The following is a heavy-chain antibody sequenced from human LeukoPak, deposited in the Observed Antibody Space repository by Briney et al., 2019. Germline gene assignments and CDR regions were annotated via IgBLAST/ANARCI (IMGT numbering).Heavy chain of an antibody. Sequence: GGSLRLSCAASGFTFSSYAMHWVRQAPGKGLEWVAVISYDGGNKYYADSVKGRFTISRDNSKNTLYLQMNSLRAEDTAVYYCARDSDRMDVWGQGTTVTVSS. CDR3: ARDSDRMDV. J-gene: IGHJ6*02. CDR2: ISYDGGNK. CDR1: GFTFSSYA. V-gene: IGHV3-30-3*01.